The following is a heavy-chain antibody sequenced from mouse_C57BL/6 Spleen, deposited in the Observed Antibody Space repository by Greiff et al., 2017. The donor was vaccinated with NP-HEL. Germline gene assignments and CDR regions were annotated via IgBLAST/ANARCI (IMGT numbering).Heavy chain of an antibody. Sequence: QVQLQQPGAELVKPGASVKLSCKASGYTFTSYWMHWVKQRPGQGLEWIGMIHPNSGSTNYNEKFKSKATLTVDKSSSTAYMQLSSLTSEDSAVYYCARRETVVARYYFDYWGQGTTLTVSS. D-gene: IGHD1-1*01. CDR2: IHPNSGST. J-gene: IGHJ2*01. V-gene: IGHV1-64*01. CDR1: GYTFTSYW. CDR3: ARRETVVARYYFDY.